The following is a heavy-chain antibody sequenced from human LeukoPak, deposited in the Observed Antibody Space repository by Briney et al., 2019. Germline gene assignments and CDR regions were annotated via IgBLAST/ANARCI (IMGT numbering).Heavy chain of an antibody. CDR2: IYYTGST. Sequence: SETLSLTCAVYGGSFSDYYWSWIRQSPGKGLEWIGYIYYTGSTSYNPSLRSRVTMSADTSKNQFSLKLNSVTAADAAVYYCGSRKLGNDYWGQGTLVTVSS. V-gene: IGHV4-59*01. D-gene: IGHD7-27*01. CDR1: GGSFSDYY. CDR3: GSRKLGNDY. J-gene: IGHJ4*02.